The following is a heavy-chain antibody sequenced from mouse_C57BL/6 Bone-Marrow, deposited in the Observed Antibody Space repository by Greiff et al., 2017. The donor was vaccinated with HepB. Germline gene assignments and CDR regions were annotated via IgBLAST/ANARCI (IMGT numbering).Heavy chain of an antibody. V-gene: IGHV1-9*01. Sequence: QVQLQQSGAELMKPGASVKLSCKATGYTFTGYWIEWVKQRPGHGLEWIGEILPGSGSTNYNEKFKGKGTLTAEKSSSTGYMQLSSLTSEDSAVYFCARGGITTVVATYYYAMDYWGQGTSVTVSS. D-gene: IGHD1-1*01. CDR1: GYTFTGYW. CDR2: ILPGSGST. J-gene: IGHJ4*01. CDR3: ARGGITTVVATYYYAMDY.